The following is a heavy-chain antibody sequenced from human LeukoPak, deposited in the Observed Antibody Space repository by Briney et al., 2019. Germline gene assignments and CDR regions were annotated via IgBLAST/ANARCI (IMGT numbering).Heavy chain of an antibody. J-gene: IGHJ6*03. CDR3: AKDDYGYYYYMDV. CDR2: INTGGRT. CDR1: GFTFSTYA. Sequence: GGSLRLSCAASGFTFSTYAMSWVRQAPGKELEWISAINTGGRTYYSDSVKGRFTISRDNSKNTVFLQMNSLRAEDTAVYYCAKDDYGYYYYMDVWGKGTTVTVSS. V-gene: IGHV3-23*01. D-gene: IGHD4-17*01.